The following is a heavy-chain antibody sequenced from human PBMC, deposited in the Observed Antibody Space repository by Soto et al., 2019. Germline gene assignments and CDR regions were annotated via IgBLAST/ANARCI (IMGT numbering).Heavy chain of an antibody. J-gene: IGHJ3*02. CDR2: IWYDGSNK. V-gene: IGHV3-33*01. CDR1: GFTFRSHG. CDR3: ARAGSSGSYDGFDI. Sequence: QVQLVESGGGVVQPGRSLRLSCAASGFTFRSHGMHWVRQAPGKGLEWVAVIWYDGSNKEYADSVKGRFTISRDNSKNPLYLEMNSLRVEDAAVYYCARAGSSGSYDGFDIWGQGTMVTVSS. D-gene: IGHD3-22*01.